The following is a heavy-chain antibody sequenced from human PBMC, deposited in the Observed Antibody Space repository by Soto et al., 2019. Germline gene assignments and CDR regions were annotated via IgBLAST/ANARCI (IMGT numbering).Heavy chain of an antibody. Sequence: EVQLVESGGGLVKPGGSLRLSCAASGFTFRNAWMSWVRQAPGKGLEWVGRIKSETNGGTTDYTAPVKGRFTISRDDSRNTLYLQMNSLKTEDTAVYYCSAGGLGTWGQGTMVSVSS. V-gene: IGHV3-15*01. D-gene: IGHD1-1*01. CDR3: SAGGLGT. J-gene: IGHJ3*01. CDR2: IKSETNGGTT. CDR1: GFTFRNAW.